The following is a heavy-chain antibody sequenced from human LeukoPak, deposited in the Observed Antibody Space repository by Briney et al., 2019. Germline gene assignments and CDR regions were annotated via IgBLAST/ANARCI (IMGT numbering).Heavy chain of an antibody. CDR1: GGTFSSYS. J-gene: IGHJ6*03. CDR3: ASEGNYDSSGYSRYNYYYMDV. D-gene: IGHD3-22*01. Sequence: ASVKVSCKGSGGTFSSYSISWVRQAPGQGLEWMGGIIPAFGTAHYAQKFQGRVTFTTDESTTTAYMELRSLRSEYTAVYYCASEGNYDSSGYSRYNYYYMDVWGKGTAVTVSS. V-gene: IGHV1-69*05. CDR2: IIPAFGTA.